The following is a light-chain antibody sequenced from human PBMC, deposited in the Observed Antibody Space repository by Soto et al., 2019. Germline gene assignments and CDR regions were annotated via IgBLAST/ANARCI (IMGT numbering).Light chain of an antibody. Sequence: RPSQSVSSSSLAWYQQIPGQAPRLLIYGASSRATGIPDRFSCGGSGTDYTLTLRTLEPAEFAVHYCQQHGTSPGTYGQGTKVDIK. CDR3: QQHGTSPGT. CDR2: GAS. J-gene: IGKJ1*01. V-gene: IGKV3-20*01. CDR1: QSVSSSS.